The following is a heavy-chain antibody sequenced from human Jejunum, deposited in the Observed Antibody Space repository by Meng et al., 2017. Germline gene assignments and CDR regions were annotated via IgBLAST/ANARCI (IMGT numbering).Heavy chain of an antibody. D-gene: IGHD1-26*01. Sequence: QVQLVQSGAEVKKPGDAVKVPCKASGYTFTGYDINWVRQATGQGLEWMGWMNPNSVTTGYAQKFQGRVTLTWVTSISTAYMELSSLRSDDTAVYYCARSRGALANCDYWGQGTLVTVSS. CDR2: MNPNSVTT. CDR3: ARSRGALANCDY. J-gene: IGHJ4*02. CDR1: GYTFTGYD. V-gene: IGHV1-8*01.